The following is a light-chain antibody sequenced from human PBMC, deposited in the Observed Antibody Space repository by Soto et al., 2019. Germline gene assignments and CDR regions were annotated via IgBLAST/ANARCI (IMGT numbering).Light chain of an antibody. CDR3: QQYDIWPPT. CDR1: QSFSSN. Sequence: EIVMTQSPAILSVSPEERATLSCRASQSFSSNLAWFQQKPGQAPRLLFNGASTRATGIPARFSGSGSGTEFILTISSLQSEDFAVYYCQQYDIWPPTFGQGTKVDIK. CDR2: GAS. V-gene: IGKV3-15*01. J-gene: IGKJ1*01.